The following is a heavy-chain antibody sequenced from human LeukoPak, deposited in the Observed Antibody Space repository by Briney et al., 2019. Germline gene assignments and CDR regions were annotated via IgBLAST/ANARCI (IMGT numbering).Heavy chain of an antibody. Sequence: GESLRLSCAASGFSGYAMSWVRLAPRKSLEWVSVISGSGGSTQYVDFVRSRVTISRDNSKNTLYLQMNSLRDDDTAVYYCTKEPSSSPYCSGGSCYFEYWGRGTLVTVSS. CDR1: GFSGYA. CDR3: TKEPSSSPYCSGGSCYFEY. J-gene: IGHJ4*02. V-gene: IGHV3-23*01. CDR2: ISGSGGST. D-gene: IGHD2-15*01.